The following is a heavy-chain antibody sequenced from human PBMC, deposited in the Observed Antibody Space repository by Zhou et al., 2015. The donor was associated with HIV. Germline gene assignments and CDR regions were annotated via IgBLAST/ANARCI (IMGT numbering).Heavy chain of an antibody. D-gene: IGHD3-16*01. CDR2: ISTYNGNT. Sequence: QVQLVQSGAEVKKPGSSVKVSCKASGGTFSSYAISWVRQAPGQGLEWMGWISTYNGNTHHAQKFQDRVTLTTDPSTNTAYMQLTSLAYDDTAVYYCARGIYGDYWGQGTLVTVSS. J-gene: IGHJ4*02. V-gene: IGHV1-18*01. CDR3: ARGIYGDY. CDR1: GGTFSSYA.